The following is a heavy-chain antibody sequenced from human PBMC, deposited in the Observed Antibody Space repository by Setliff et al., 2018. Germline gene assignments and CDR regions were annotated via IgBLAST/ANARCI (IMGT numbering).Heavy chain of an antibody. D-gene: IGHD1-26*01. J-gene: IGHJ6*03. V-gene: IGHV4-4*08. CDR1: GGSISSYY. CDR3: ARAPDSGTYYNLYPYYNDV. CDR2: IYTSGST. Sequence: PSETLSLTCTVSGGSISSYYWSWIRQPPGKGLEWIGYIYTSGSTNYNPSLKSRVTISVDTSKNQFSLKLSSVTAADTAVYYCARAPDSGTYYNLYPYYNDVWGKGTAVTVSS.